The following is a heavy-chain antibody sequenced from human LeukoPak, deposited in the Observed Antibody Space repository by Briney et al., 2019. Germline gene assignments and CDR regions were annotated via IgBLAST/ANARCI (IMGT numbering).Heavy chain of an antibody. D-gene: IGHD3-10*01. CDR1: VGSISSGGYY. CDR2: ICYSAST. J-gene: IGHJ1*01. CDR3: ARDSVHYGSGSYHSVSYFQH. Sequence: PSETLSLTCTVSVGSISSGGYYWSWIRQHPGKGLEWIGYICYSASTYYNPSLKSRVTISVDTSKNQFSLKLSSVTAADTAVYYCARDSVHYGSGSYHSVSYFQHWGQGTLVTVSS. V-gene: IGHV4-31*03.